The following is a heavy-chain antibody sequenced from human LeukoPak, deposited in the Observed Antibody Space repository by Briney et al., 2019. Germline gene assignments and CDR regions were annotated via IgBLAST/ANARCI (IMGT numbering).Heavy chain of an antibody. V-gene: IGHV3-64*01. Sequence: PGGSLRLSCAASGFTFSTYGLHWVRQAPGKGLEYVSAISSNGGSTYYANSVKGRFTISRDDSKNALYLQMGSLRTEDMAVYYCATGCKGSSTSGPANYWGQGTLVTVSS. D-gene: IGHD2-2*01. CDR1: GFTFSTYG. CDR3: ATGCKGSSTSGPANY. CDR2: ISSNGGST. J-gene: IGHJ4*02.